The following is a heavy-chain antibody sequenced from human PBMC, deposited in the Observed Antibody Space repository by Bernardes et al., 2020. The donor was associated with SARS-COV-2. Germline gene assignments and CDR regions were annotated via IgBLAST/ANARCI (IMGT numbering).Heavy chain of an antibody. CDR3: ARGPLGNWNYVTYYYYGMDV. CDR2: IYYSWST. CDR1: GGSISSYY. J-gene: IGHJ6*02. Sequence: SETLSLTCTVSGGSISSYYWSWIRKRPGKGLEWIGYIYYSWSTNYNPSLKSRVPISVDTSKNQFSLKLSSVNAADTAVYYCARGPLGNWNYVTYYYYGMDVWGQGTTVTVSS. D-gene: IGHD1-7*01. V-gene: IGHV4-59*01.